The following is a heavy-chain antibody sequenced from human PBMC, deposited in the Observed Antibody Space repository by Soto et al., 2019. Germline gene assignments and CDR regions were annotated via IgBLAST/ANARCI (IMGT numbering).Heavy chain of an antibody. J-gene: IGHJ6*02. CDR3: ARIPDFPGRRGMDV. Sequence: SGPTLVNPTQTLTLTCTFSGFSLSTSGMCVSWIRQPPGKALEWLALIDWDDDKYYSTSLKTRLTISKDTSKNQVVLTMTNMDPVDTATYYCARIPDFPGRRGMDVWGQGTTVTVSS. CDR1: GFSLSTSGMC. CDR2: IDWDDDK. V-gene: IGHV2-70*01.